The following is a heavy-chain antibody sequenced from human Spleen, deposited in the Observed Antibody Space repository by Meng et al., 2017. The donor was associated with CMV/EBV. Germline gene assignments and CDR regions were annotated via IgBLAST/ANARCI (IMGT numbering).Heavy chain of an antibody. CDR1: GGSINSNSYY. CDR3: ARVSRNYGIYYYYGMDV. CDR2: IYYSGST. J-gene: IGHJ6*02. V-gene: IGHV4-39*07. D-gene: IGHD1-7*01. Sequence: SETLSLTCTVSGGSINSNSYYWGWIRQPPGKGLEWIGSIYYSGSTYCNPSLKSRVTISVDTSKNQFSLKLSSVTAADMAVYYCARVSRNYGIYYYYGMDVWGQGTTVTVSS.